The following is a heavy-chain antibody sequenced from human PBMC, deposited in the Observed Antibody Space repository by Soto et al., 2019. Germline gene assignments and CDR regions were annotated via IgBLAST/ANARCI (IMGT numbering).Heavy chain of an antibody. CDR3: ARELAAAGTGWYFDL. J-gene: IGHJ2*01. D-gene: IGHD6-13*01. V-gene: IGHV1-69*01. CDR1: GGTFSSYA. Sequence: QVQLVQSGAEVKKPGSSVKVSCKASGGTFSSYAISWVRQAPGRGLEWMGGIIPIFGTANYAQKFQGRVTITADESTSTAYMELSSLRSEDTAVYYCARELAAAGTGWYFDLWGRGTLVTVSS. CDR2: IIPIFGTA.